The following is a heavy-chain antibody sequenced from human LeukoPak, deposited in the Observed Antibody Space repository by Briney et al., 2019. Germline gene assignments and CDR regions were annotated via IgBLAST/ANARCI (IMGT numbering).Heavy chain of an antibody. Sequence: PSETLSLTCAVSGYSISSGYYWGWIRQPPGKGLEWIGSIYHRGSTYYNPSLKSRVTISVDMSKNQFSLKLTSVTAADTAVYYCAIRSLWEPYYFDYWGQGTLVTVSS. J-gene: IGHJ4*02. CDR3: AIRSLWEPYYFDY. CDR1: GYSISSGYY. V-gene: IGHV4-38-2*01. D-gene: IGHD1-26*01. CDR2: IYHRGST.